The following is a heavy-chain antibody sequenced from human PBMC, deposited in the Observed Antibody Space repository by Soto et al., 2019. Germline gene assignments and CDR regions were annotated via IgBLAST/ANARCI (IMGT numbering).Heavy chain of an antibody. D-gene: IGHD6-6*01. J-gene: IGHJ6*02. CDR3: ARVMGVGSSSRSYYYYGMGV. CDR2: IGTAGDT. V-gene: IGHV3-13*01. CDR1: GFTFSSYD. Sequence: GGSLRLSCAASGFTFSSYDMHWVRQATGKGLEWVSAIGTAGDTYYPGSVKGRFTISRENAKNSLYLQMNSLRAEDTAVYYCARVMGVGSSSRSYYYYGMGVWGQGTTVTVSS.